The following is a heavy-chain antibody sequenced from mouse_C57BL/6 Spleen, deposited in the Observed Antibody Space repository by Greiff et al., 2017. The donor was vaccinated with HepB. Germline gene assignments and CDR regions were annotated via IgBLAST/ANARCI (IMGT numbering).Heavy chain of an antibody. CDR1: GYAFTNYL. CDR2: INPGSGGT. CDR3: ARHPYYYGSSYWYFDV. D-gene: IGHD1-1*01. V-gene: IGHV1-54*01. Sequence: QVQLQQSGAELVRPGTSVKVSCKASGYAFTNYLIEWVKQRPGQGLEWIGVINPGSGGTNYNEKFKGKATLTADKSSSTAYMQLSSLTSEDSAVYFCARHPYYYGSSYWYFDVWGTGTTVTVSS. J-gene: IGHJ1*03.